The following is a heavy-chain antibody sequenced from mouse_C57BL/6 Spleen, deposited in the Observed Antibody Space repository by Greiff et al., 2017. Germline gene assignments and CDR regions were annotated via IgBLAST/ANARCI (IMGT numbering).Heavy chain of an antibody. CDR2: IDPSDSYT. D-gene: IGHD1-1*01. J-gene: IGHJ4*01. CDR1: GYTFTSYW. CDR3: ARRGSKDYAMDY. V-gene: IGHV1-50*01. Sequence: VQLQQPGAELVKPGASVKLSCKASGYTFTSYWMQWVKQRPGQGLEWIGEIDPSDSYTNYNQKFKGKATLTVDTSSSTAYMQLSSLTSEDSAVYYVARRGSKDYAMDYWGQGTSVTVSS.